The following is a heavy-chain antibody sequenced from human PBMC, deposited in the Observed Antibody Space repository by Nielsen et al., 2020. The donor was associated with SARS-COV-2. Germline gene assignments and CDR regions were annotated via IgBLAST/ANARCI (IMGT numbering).Heavy chain of an antibody. CDR3: ARGKGRATVTDNWFDP. D-gene: IGHD4-11*01. V-gene: IGHV4-59*02. J-gene: IGHJ5*02. CDR2: FYYSGTF. CDR1: GGSVSGFY. Sequence: SETLSLTCSVSGGSVSGFYWSWIRQPPGKGLEWIGFFYYSGTFNYNPSLKSRVTISVDTSKNQFSLKLSSVTAADTAVYYCARGKGRATVTDNWFDPWGQGTLVTVSS.